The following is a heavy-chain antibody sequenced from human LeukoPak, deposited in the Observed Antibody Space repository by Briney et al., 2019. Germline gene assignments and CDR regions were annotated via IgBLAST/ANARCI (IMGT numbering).Heavy chain of an antibody. CDR1: GFTFSSYS. V-gene: IGHV3-21*01. CDR2: ISSSSYI. J-gene: IGHJ6*03. D-gene: IGHD3-22*01. CDR3: ARVVYDSSGYYWEVTGYYYYMDV. Sequence: GGSLRLSCAASGFTFSSYSMNWVRQAPGKGLEWVSSISSSSYIYYADSVKGRFTISRDNAKNSLYLQMNSLRAEDTAVYYCARVVYDSSGYYWEVTGYYYYMDVWGKGTTVTVSS.